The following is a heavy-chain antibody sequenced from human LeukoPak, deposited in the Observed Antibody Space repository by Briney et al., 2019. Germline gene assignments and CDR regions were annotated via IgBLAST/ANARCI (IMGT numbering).Heavy chain of an antibody. V-gene: IGHV3-74*01. J-gene: IGHJ4*02. CDR2: INTDGSST. CDR3: ASGVYYDSSGYPYYFDY. CDR1: RFTFSSYA. Sequence: GGSLRLSCAASRFTFSSYAMSWVRQAPGKGLVWVSRINTDGSSTSYADSVKGRFTISRDNAKNTLYLQMNSLRAEDTAVYYCASGVYYDSSGYPYYFDYWGQGTLVTVSS. D-gene: IGHD3-22*01.